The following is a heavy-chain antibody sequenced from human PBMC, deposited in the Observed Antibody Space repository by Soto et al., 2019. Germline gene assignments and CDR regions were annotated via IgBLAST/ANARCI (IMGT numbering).Heavy chain of an antibody. CDR3: ASREPGTSVGY. D-gene: IGHD1-7*01. Sequence: PSVSRSRTCAVSGGTFSSTNWWTWVRKPPGQGLEGCGEIYRTGSTNYNSSLKSRVTISLDKSDNQFSLKVTSLTAAATAVYYCASREPGTSVGYWGQGTLITVSS. V-gene: IGHV4-4*02. J-gene: IGHJ4*02. CDR2: IYRTGST. CDR1: GGTFSSTNW.